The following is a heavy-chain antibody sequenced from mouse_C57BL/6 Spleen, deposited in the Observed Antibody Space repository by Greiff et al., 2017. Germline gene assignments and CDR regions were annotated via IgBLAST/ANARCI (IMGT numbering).Heavy chain of an antibody. CDR1: GFTFSSYG. J-gene: IGHJ4*01. CDR2: ISSGGSYT. Sequence: DVTLVESGGALVKPGGSLKLSCAASGFTFSSYGMSWVRPTPDTRLEWVATISSGGSYTSYPHSVKGRFTISRANAKNTLYLQMSSLKSEDTAMYYCARHNYGSSYDAMDYWGQGTSVTVSS. D-gene: IGHD1-1*01. CDR3: ARHNYGSSYDAMDY. V-gene: IGHV5-6*02.